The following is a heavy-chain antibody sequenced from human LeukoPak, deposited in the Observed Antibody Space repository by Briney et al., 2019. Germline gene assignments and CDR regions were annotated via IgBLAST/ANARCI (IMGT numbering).Heavy chain of an antibody. V-gene: IGHV1-2*02. CDR3: ARDLSGGALGAFDI. D-gene: IGHD2-15*01. CDR1: GYIFTAYY. CDR2: INPNSGGT. J-gene: IGHJ3*02. Sequence: GASVKVSCKASGYIFTAYYIHWLRQAPGQGLEWMGWINPNSGGTSFALNFQGRVTLTRDTSISTVYMELSRLRSDDTAVCYCARDLSGGALGAFDIWGQGTMVTVSS.